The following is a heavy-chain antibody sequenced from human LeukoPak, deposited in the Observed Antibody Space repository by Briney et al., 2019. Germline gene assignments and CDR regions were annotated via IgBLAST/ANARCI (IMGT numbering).Heavy chain of an antibody. CDR3: ARVTYYDFWSGYSPNFDY. V-gene: IGHV4-39*01. CDR1: GGSISSSSYY. J-gene: IGHJ4*02. Sequence: SETLSLTCTVSGGSISSSSYYWGWIRQPPGKGLEWIGSIYYSGSTYYNPSLKSRVTISVDTSKNQFSLKLSSVTAADTAVYYCARVTYYDFWSGYSPNFDYWGQRTLVTVSS. CDR2: IYYSGST. D-gene: IGHD3-3*01.